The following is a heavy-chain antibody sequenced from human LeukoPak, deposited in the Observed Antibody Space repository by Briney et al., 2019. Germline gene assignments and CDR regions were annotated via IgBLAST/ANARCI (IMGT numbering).Heavy chain of an antibody. CDR2: RNPNTGNT. D-gene: IGHD2-2*01. CDR3: ARGYCSRTSCWYSDY. CDR1: GYTFTSYD. Sequence: ASVKVSCKASGYTFTSYDINWVRKATGQGLEWMGWRNPNTGNTGYAQKFQGRVTMTRSTSISTAYMELSSLRSEDTAVYYCARGYCSRTSCWYSDYWGQGTLVTVSS. V-gene: IGHV1-8*01. J-gene: IGHJ4*02.